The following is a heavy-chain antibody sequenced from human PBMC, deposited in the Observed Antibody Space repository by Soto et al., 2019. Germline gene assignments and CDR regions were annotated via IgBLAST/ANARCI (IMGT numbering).Heavy chain of an antibody. D-gene: IGHD3-22*01. V-gene: IGHV3-33*01. CDR2: IWYDGSNK. Sequence: QVQLVESGGGVVQPGRSLRLSCAASGFTFSSYGMHWVRQAPGKGTEWVAVIWYDGSNKYYADSVKGRFTISRDNSKNPLYLQMNSLRAEDTAVYYCAREAYYYDRSGYYYFDYWGQGTLVTVSS. CDR3: AREAYYYDRSGYYYFDY. J-gene: IGHJ4*02. CDR1: GFTFSSYG.